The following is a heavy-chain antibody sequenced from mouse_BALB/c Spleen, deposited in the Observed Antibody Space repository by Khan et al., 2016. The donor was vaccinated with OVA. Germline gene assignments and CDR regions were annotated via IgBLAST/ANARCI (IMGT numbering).Heavy chain of an antibody. CDR3: ARSTYRYAFVY. Sequence: EVQLQESGPSLVKPSQTLSLTCSVTGDSITSGYWNWIRKFPGNKLEYMGYIIYTGYTYYNPSLKSRISITRHTSKNTYYLQLNSGTDEDTATYYCARSTYRYAFVYWGQGTLVTVSA. J-gene: IGHJ3*01. V-gene: IGHV3-8*02. CDR1: GDSITSGY. CDR2: IIYTGYT. D-gene: IGHD2-12*01.